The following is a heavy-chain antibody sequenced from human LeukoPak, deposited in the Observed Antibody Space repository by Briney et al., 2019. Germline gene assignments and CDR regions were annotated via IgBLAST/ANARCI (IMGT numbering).Heavy chain of an antibody. CDR2: IWYDGSNK. Sequence: GGSLRLSCAASGFTFSSYGMHWVRQAPGKGLEWVAVIWYDGSNKYYADSVKGRFTISRDNSNNTLSLQMNSLRVEDTAKYYCAQGASPDYWGQGTLVTVSS. J-gene: IGHJ4*02. V-gene: IGHV3-33*01. D-gene: IGHD2-2*01. CDR1: GFTFSSYG. CDR3: AQGASPDY.